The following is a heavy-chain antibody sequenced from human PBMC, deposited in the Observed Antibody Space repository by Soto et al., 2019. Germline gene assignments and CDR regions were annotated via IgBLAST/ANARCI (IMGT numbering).Heavy chain of an antibody. Sequence: GASVKVSCKASGYTFTSYYMHWVRQAPGQGLEWMGIINPSGGSTSYAQKFQGRVTMTRDTSTSTVYMELSSLRSEDTAVYYCARAPCTNGVCYREDVYFDYWGQGTLVTVSS. CDR1: GYTFTSYY. D-gene: IGHD2-8*01. V-gene: IGHV1-46*03. CDR3: ARAPCTNGVCYREDVYFDY. CDR2: INPSGGST. J-gene: IGHJ4*02.